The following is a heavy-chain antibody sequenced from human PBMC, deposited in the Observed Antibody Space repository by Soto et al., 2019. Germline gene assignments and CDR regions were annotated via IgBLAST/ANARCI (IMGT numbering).Heavy chain of an antibody. Sequence: SETLSLTCSVSGGSISSIDYFWSWIRQPPGKGLEWIGFIYYTGTTYYNPSLRSRVTISIDTSKSQFSMKLNSVTAADTAVYYCARVMAAMQNWLDPWGQGTLVTVS. CDR2: IYYTGTT. V-gene: IGHV4-30-4*01. D-gene: IGHD2-2*01. CDR1: GGSISSIDYF. J-gene: IGHJ5*02. CDR3: ARVMAAMQNWLDP.